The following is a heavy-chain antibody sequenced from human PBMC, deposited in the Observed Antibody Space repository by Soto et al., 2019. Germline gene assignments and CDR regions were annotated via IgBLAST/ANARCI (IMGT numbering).Heavy chain of an antibody. Sequence: ASVKVSCKAPRGLFSSYVFNWVRQAPGQGLEWMGIINPSGGSTSYAQKFQGRVTMTRDTSTSTVYMELSSLRSEDTAVYYCATPIAVAGYDAFDIWGQGTMVTVSS. J-gene: IGHJ3*02. CDR2: INPSGGST. V-gene: IGHV1-46*01. CDR1: RGLFSSYV. CDR3: ATPIAVAGYDAFDI. D-gene: IGHD6-19*01.